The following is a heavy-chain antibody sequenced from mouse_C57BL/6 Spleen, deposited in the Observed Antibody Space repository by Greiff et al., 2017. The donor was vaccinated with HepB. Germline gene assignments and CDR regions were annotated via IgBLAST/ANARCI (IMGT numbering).Heavy chain of an antibody. J-gene: IGHJ4*01. CDR2: ISYSGST. Sequence: EVKLVESGPGMVKPSQSLSLTCTVTGYSITSGYDWHWIRHFPGNKLEWMGYISYSGSTNYNPSLKSRISITHDTSKNHFFLKLNSVTTEDTATYYCARGGRGDAMDYWGQGTSVTVSS. V-gene: IGHV3-1*01. CDR1: GYSITSGYD. D-gene: IGHD3-3*01. CDR3: ARGGRGDAMDY.